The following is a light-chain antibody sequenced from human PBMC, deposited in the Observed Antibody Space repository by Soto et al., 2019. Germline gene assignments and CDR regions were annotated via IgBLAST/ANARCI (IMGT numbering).Light chain of an antibody. V-gene: IGKV3-15*01. J-gene: IGKJ2*01. CDR3: QQYNNWPPYT. CDR1: QSVSSN. Sequence: EKVMTQSPATLSVSPGERATLSCRASQSVSSNLAWYQQTPGQAPRLLIHGASTRATGIPARFSGSGSGTEFTLTISSLQSEDFAVYYCQQYNNWPPYTFGQGTKLEIK. CDR2: GAS.